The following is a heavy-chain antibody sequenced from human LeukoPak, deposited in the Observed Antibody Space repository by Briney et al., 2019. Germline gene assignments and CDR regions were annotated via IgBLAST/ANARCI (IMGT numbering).Heavy chain of an antibody. CDR3: ARGSGNRGDAFDI. D-gene: IGHD2/OR15-2a*01. J-gene: IGHJ3*02. Sequence: ASVKVSCKVSGYTLTELSMHWVRQATGQGLEWMGWMNPNSDNTGYAQKFQGRVIMTRNTSISTAYMELSSLRSEDTAVYYCARGSGNRGDAFDIWGQGTMVTVSS. CDR2: MNPNSDNT. CDR1: GYTLTELS. V-gene: IGHV1-8*01.